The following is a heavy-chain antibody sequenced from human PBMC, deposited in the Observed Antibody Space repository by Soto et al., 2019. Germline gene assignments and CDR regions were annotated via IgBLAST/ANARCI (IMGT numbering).Heavy chain of an antibody. CDR2: ISSSSSTT. V-gene: IGHV3-48*01. D-gene: IGHD6-13*01. CDR3: ARATGIAAAGTKGRYNWFDP. J-gene: IGHJ5*02. CDR1: GFTFSSYS. Sequence: PGGSLRLSCAASGFTFSSYSMNWVRQAPGKGLQWVSYISSSSSTTYYADSVKGRFTISRDNAKKSLHLQMNSLRAEDTAVYYCARATGIAAAGTKGRYNWFDPWGQGTLVTVSS.